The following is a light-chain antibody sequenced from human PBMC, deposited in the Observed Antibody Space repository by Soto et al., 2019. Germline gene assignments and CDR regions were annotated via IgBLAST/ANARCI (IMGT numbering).Light chain of an antibody. CDR2: GAS. Sequence: DIQMTQSPSSLSASVGDRVTITCRASHDTSNSVAWFQQRPGMAPKSLIYGASSLQSGVSSRFSGSGSGTQFTLSISSLQPEDFATYYCQQYSSFPYTFGHGTKLEIK. CDR3: QQYSSFPYT. CDR1: HDTSNS. J-gene: IGKJ2*01. V-gene: IGKV1-16*01.